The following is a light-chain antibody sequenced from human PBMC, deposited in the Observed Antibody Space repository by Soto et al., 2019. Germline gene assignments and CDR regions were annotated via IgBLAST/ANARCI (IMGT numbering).Light chain of an antibody. CDR2: GAS. CDR3: QQYNNWPPLT. J-gene: IGKJ5*01. CDR1: QNIHTN. V-gene: IGKV3-15*01. Sequence: IVVTQSAAALSVSPGERATLSCRAGQNIHTNLAWYQQKPGQAPRLLFYGASTGATGLPARFSGSGSGTEFTLTINSLQAEDCAVYYCQQYNNWPPLTFGQGTRLEI.